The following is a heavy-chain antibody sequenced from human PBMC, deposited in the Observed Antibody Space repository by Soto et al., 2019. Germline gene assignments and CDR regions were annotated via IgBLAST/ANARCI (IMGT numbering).Heavy chain of an antibody. CDR1: GFTFDDYA. J-gene: IGHJ4*02. CDR3: AKDSKFCDFGGGTYCHY. V-gene: IGHV3-9*01. Sequence: SIRLSFAASGFTFDDYAMHWVRQAPGKGLEWVSGISWNSGSIGYADSVKGRFTISRDNAKNSLYLQMNSLRAEDTALYYCAKDSKFCDFGGGTYCHYWGMRYQVTVYS. D-gene: IGHD3-3*01. CDR2: ISWNSGSI.